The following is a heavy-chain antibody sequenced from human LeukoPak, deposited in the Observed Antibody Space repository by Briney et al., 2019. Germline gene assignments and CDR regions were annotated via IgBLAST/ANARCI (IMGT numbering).Heavy chain of an antibody. CDR1: GLTLSDVW. CDR3: GRLAHNAWYAIDF. D-gene: IGHD2-2*01. J-gene: IGHJ4*02. V-gene: IGHV3-7*01. CDR2: ILPDGSQK. Sequence: GGSLRLSCAVSGLTLSDVWMNWVRQAPGKGLEWLANILPDGSQKYYVDSVKGRFTISRDNPKNSLYLQINNLRAEDTAVYYCGRLAHNAWYAIDFWGQGTLVTVSS.